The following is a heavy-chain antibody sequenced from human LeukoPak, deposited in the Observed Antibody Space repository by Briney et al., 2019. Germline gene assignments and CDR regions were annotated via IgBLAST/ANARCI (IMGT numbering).Heavy chain of an antibody. CDR2: ITDSGGDT. Sequence: GGSLRLSCAASGFAFRTCAMGWVRQAPGKGLEWFSGITDSGGDTYYADSVKGRFTISRDNAKNSLYLQMNSLRSEDTAVYYCARGRCYYDSSCAFDIWGQGTMVTVSS. CDR1: GFAFRTCA. V-gene: IGHV3-23*01. CDR3: ARGRCYYDSSCAFDI. D-gene: IGHD3-22*01. J-gene: IGHJ3*02.